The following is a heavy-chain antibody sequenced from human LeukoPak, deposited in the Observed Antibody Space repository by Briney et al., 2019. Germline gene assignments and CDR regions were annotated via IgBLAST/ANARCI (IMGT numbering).Heavy chain of an antibody. D-gene: IGHD2-2*01. CDR2: ISSSSSTI. J-gene: IGHJ5*02. CDR1: GFTFSSYS. V-gene: IGHV3-48*04. CDR3: ARDLVVVPAAMLAYNWFDP. Sequence: GGSLRLSCAASGFTFSSYSMNWVRQAPGKGLEWVSYISSSSSTIYYADSVKGRFTISRDNAKNSLYLQMNSLRAEDTAVYYCARDLVVVPAAMLAYNWFDPWGQGTLVTVSS.